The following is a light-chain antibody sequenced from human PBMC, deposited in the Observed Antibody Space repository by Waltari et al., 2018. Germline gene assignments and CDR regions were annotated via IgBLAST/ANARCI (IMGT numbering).Light chain of an antibody. Sequence: DIQMTQSPSSLSASVGDRVTITCRASQSIRSHLNWYQLKPGKAPKLLIYAASSLQSWVPSMFGGSGSGTDFTLTISSLQPEDFATYYCQQSYSSPRTFGQGTRVEIK. CDR1: QSIRSH. V-gene: IGKV1-39*01. CDR2: AAS. CDR3: QQSYSSPRT. J-gene: IGKJ1*01.